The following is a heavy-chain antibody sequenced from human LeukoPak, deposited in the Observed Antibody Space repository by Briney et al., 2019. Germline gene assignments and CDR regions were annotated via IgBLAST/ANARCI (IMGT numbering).Heavy chain of an antibody. CDR2: VSGGGLTT. V-gene: IGHV3-23*01. CDR3: AKRYSGSPFYYMYV. J-gene: IGHJ6*03. D-gene: IGHD3-10*01. CDR1: GFTFSTYG. Sequence: GGSLRLSCEASGFTFSTYGMSWVRQGPGKGLEWVSAVSGGGLTTYYADSMKGRFTISRDNSKNTVYLQLNNLRAEDTAVYYCAKRYSGSPFYYMYVWGKGTTVTVAS.